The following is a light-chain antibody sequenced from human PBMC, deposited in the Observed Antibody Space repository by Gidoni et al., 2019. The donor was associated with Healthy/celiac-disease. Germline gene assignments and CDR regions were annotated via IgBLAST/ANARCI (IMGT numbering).Light chain of an antibody. CDR3: QQYGSSPS. V-gene: IGKV3-20*01. CDR2: GAS. J-gene: IGKJ4*01. CDR1: QSVSSSY. Sequence: IVMPQSPGTLSLSPGERATLSCRASQSVSSSYLAWYQQKPGQAPRLLIYGASSRATGIPDRFSGSGSGTDFTLTISRLEPEDFAVYYCQQYGSSPSFGGGTKVEIK.